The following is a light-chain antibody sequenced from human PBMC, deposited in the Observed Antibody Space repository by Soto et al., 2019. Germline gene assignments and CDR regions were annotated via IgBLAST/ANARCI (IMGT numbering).Light chain of an antibody. CDR1: QGISNS. J-gene: IGKJ4*01. V-gene: IGKV1-9*01. CDR3: QQTYSTPLT. CDR2: LAS. Sequence: ESQLTQATSSLAGSVLDRVSITCGASQGISNSLARYQQTPGKAPKLLMYLASTLQSGVPARFSGSGSGTNFTLTISSLQPEDFATYYCQQTYSTPLTLGGGTKVDIK.